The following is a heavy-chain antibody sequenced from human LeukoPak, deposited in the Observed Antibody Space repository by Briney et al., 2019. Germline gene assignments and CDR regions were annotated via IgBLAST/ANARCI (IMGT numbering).Heavy chain of an antibody. D-gene: IGHD1-26*01. CDR1: GFTFSNYY. CDR2: ISGSGGDI. Sequence: GGSLRLSCAASGFTFSNYYMSWIRQTPGKGLEWLSYISGSGGDIHYADSVKGRFTISGDNAKNSLYLQMNSLRAEDTAMYYCARDIRAVGVSLYFDYWGQGILVTVTS. V-gene: IGHV3-11*01. J-gene: IGHJ4*02. CDR3: ARDIRAVGVSLYFDY.